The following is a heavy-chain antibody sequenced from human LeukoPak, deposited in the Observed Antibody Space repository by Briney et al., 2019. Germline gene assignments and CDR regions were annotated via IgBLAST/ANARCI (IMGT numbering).Heavy chain of an antibody. CDR3: AKRSGIYYYFDY. CDR1: GVTFSSYA. Sequence: PGGSLRLSCAASGVTFSSYAMSWVRQAPGKGLEWVSVISGSGASTYYADSVKGRFTISRDNSKNTLYLQMNSLRAEDTAVYYCAKRSGIYYYFDYWGQGTLVTVSS. V-gene: IGHV3-23*01. D-gene: IGHD1-26*01. J-gene: IGHJ4*02. CDR2: ISGSGAST.